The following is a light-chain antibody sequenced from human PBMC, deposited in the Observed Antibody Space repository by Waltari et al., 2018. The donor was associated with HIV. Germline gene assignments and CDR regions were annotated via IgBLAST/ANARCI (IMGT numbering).Light chain of an antibody. Sequence: NFILTQPHSVSESPGKPVTISCTRSSGNIASSYVQWYQQRPGSSPTTVIYANNQRPSGVPDRFSGSIDSSSNSASLTISGLRTEDEADYYCQSHDNKIFYVFGGGTYVTVL. V-gene: IGLV6-57*01. CDR3: QSHDNKIFYV. CDR1: SGNIASSY. J-gene: IGLJ1*01. CDR2: ANN.